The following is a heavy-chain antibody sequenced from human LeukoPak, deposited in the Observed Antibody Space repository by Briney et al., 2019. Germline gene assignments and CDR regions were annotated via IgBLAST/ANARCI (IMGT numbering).Heavy chain of an antibody. CDR2: IYHSGST. Sequence: SETLSLTCAVSGGSISSGGYYWSWIRQPPGKGLEWIGYIYHSGSTYYNPSLKSRVTISVDRSKNQFSLRLSSVTAADTAVYYCARSPDDYSNYGPLTSDYWGQGTLVTVSS. CDR3: ARSPDDYSNYGPLTSDY. J-gene: IGHJ4*02. CDR1: GGSISSGGYY. D-gene: IGHD4-11*01. V-gene: IGHV4-30-2*01.